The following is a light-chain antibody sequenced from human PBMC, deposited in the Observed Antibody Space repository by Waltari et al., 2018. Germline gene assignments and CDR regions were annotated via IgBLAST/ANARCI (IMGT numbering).Light chain of an antibody. Sequence: QLVLTQSPSASASLGASVNLTCTLSSGHSSYASEWHQQQPEKGPRYLMKLNSDGSHSKGDGIPDRFSGSSSGAERYLTISSLQSEDEADYYCQTWGTGIWVFGGGTKLTVL. CDR1: SGHSSYA. CDR3: QTWGTGIWV. J-gene: IGLJ3*02. CDR2: LNSDGSH. V-gene: IGLV4-69*01.